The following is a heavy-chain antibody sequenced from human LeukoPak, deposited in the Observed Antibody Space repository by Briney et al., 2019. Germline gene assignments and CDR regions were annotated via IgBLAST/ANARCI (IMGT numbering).Heavy chain of an antibody. CDR2: INRNSGGT. J-gene: IGHJ5*02. CDR1: GYTFTGYY. Sequence: GGSVKVSCKASGYTFTGYYMHWVRQAPGQGLEWMGWINRNSGGTNYAQKFQGRVTMTRDTSISTAYMELSRLRPDDTAVYWCARDGGAYDFWSGYYTTNNWFDPWGQGTLVTVSS. D-gene: IGHD3-3*01. CDR3: ARDGGAYDFWSGYYTTNNWFDP. V-gene: IGHV1-2*02.